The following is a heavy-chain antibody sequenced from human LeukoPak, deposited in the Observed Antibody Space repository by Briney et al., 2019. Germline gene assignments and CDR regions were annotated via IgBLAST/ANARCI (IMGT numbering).Heavy chain of an antibody. V-gene: IGHV3-11*04. CDR2: ISGDSRTI. CDR3: ANTEYQRLGTDY. Sequence: GGSLRLSCAASGFTFSDYYMSWLRQAPGKALEWVSYISGDSRTIYYADSVKGRFTISRDNAKKSLYLQMNSLRTEGTAVYYCANTEYQRLGTDYWGQGTLVTVSS. D-gene: IGHD2-2*01. CDR1: GFTFSDYY. J-gene: IGHJ4*02.